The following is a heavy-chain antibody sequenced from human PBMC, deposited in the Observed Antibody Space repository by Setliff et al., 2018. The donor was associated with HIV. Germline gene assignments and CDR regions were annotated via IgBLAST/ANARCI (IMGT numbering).Heavy chain of an antibody. J-gene: IGHJ6*02. CDR2: ITPVLGMV. CDR3: AGASVGGPDRYYYEYGMDV. D-gene: IGHD6-19*01. V-gene: IGHV1-69*04. CDR1: GGAFRRYG. Sequence: GASVKVSCKSSGGAFRRYGFTWVRHAPGQGLEWMGRITPVLGMVNYAEQFQGRVTITADESTTTVYMAIKSLRSEDTAVYYCAGASVGGPDRYYYEYGMDVWGQGTTVTVSS.